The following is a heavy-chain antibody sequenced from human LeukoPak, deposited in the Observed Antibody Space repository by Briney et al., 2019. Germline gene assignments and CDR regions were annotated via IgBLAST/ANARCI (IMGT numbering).Heavy chain of an antibody. CDR1: GDSVSSNTAV. Sequence: SQALSLTCVISGDSVSSNTAVWNWIRQSPSRGLEWLGRTYYRSKWYSEYATSVKGRITISPDTSKNQFSLKLSSVTAADTAVYYCARVTSEYSSSWPNSVGFDYWGQGTLVTVSS. CDR3: ARVTSEYSSSWPNSVGFDY. V-gene: IGHV6-1*01. CDR2: TYYRSKWYS. D-gene: IGHD6-13*01. J-gene: IGHJ4*02.